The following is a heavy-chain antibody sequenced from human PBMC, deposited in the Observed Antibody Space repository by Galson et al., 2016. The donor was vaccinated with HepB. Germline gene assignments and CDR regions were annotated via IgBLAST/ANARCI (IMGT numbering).Heavy chain of an antibody. CDR3: ALQSGGNNWFDS. V-gene: IGHV4-4*02. J-gene: IGHJ5*01. CDR2: VYHKGDT. D-gene: IGHD3-10*01. CDR1: GSSIISTHW. Sequence: SETLSLTCAVSGSSIISTHWWTWVRQPPQRGLEWIGEVYHKGDTAYNPSLKSRVTISVDTSKNQFSLKLDSVTAADTGIYYCALQSGGNNWFDSWGPGTLVAVSS.